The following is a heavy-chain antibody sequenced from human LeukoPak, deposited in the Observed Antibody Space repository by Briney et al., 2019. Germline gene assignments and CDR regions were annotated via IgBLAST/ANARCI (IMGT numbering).Heavy chain of an antibody. CDR2: ITSSGSTQ. V-gene: IGHV3-11*04. CDR3: ARSSFSLYYDILTGYFVY. Sequence: PGGSLRLSCAASGFTFSDYYMSWIRQAPGKGPEWVSYITSSGSTQHYADSVKGRFTISRDSAKNSLYLQMNSLRAEDTAVYYCARSSFSLYYDILTGYFVYWGQGTLVTVSS. J-gene: IGHJ4*02. D-gene: IGHD3-9*01. CDR1: GFTFSDYY.